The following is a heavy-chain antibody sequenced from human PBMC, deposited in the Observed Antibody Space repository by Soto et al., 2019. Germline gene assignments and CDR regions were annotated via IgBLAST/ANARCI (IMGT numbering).Heavy chain of an antibody. D-gene: IGHD3-10*01. CDR2: IYYSGST. Sequence: SETLSLTCTVSGGSISSGGYYWSWIRQHPGKGLEWIGYIYYSGSTYYNPSLKSRVTISVDTSKNQFSLKLSSVTAADTAVYYCAREYGSGSPKGNAFDIWGQGTMVTVSS. CDR1: GGSISSGGYY. CDR3: AREYGSGSPKGNAFDI. J-gene: IGHJ3*02. V-gene: IGHV4-31*03.